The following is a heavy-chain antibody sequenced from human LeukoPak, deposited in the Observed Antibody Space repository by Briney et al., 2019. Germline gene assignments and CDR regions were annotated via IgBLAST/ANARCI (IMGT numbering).Heavy chain of an antibody. CDR1: GFIVSSNY. Sequence: GGSLRLSCAASGFIVSSNYMSWVRQAPGKGLEWVSSISGSGGYTYYADSVKGRFTISRDNSKNTLFLQMNSLRAEDTAVYYCARVSEVDYWGQGTLVTVSS. J-gene: IGHJ4*02. V-gene: IGHV3-23*01. CDR3: ARVSEVDY. CDR2: ISGSGGYT.